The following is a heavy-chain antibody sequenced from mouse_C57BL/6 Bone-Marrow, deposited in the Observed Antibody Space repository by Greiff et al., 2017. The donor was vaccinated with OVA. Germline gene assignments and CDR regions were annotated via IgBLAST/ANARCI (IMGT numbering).Heavy chain of an antibody. J-gene: IGHJ4*01. V-gene: IGHV14-3*01. Sequence: VQLQQSVAELVRPGASVKLSCTASGFNIKNTYMHWVKQRPEQGLEWIGRIDPANGNTKYAPKFQGKATITADTSSNTAYLQLSSLTSEDTAIYYCVSIYYGNYEAMDYWVKEPQSPSPQ. D-gene: IGHD2-1*01. CDR2: IDPANGNT. CDR3: VSIYYGNYEAMDY. CDR1: GFNIKNTY.